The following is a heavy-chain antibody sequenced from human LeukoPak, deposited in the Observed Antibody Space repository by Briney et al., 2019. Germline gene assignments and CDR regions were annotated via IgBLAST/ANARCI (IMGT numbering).Heavy chain of an antibody. CDR1: GFTFDDYG. CDR2: INWNGGST. Sequence: GGSLRLSCAASGFTFDDYGLSWVRQAPGKGLEWVSGINWNGGSTGYADSMKGRFTISRDNAKNSLYLQMNSLRAEDTALYYCARNGSSNSWYLVDYWGQGTLATVSS. CDR3: ARNGSSNSWYLVDY. J-gene: IGHJ4*02. V-gene: IGHV3-20*04. D-gene: IGHD6-13*01.